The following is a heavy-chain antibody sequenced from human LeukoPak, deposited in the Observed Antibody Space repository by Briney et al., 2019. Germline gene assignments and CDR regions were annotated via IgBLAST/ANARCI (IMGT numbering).Heavy chain of an antibody. CDR2: ISWNSGSI. Sequence: PGGSLRLSCAASGFTFDDYAMHWVRHAPGKGLEWVSGISWNSGSIGYADSVKGRFTISRDNAKNSLYLQMNSLRVEDTAIYYCARISRGELPTFWGQGTLVIVSS. D-gene: IGHD1-7*01. CDR1: GFTFDDYA. CDR3: ARISRGELPTF. J-gene: IGHJ4*02. V-gene: IGHV3-9*01.